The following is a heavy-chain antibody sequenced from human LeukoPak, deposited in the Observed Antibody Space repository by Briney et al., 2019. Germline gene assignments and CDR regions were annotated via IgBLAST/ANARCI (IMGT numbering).Heavy chain of an antibody. Sequence: ASVKVSCKVSGYTLTELSMHWVRQAPGKGLEWMGGFDPEDGETIYAQKFQGRVTMTEDTSTDTAYMELSSLRSEDTAVYYCARGAKIVAVAGSGGHNWFDPWGQGTLVTVSS. D-gene: IGHD6-19*01. V-gene: IGHV1-24*01. CDR3: ARGAKIVAVAGSGGHNWFDP. J-gene: IGHJ5*02. CDR2: FDPEDGET. CDR1: GYTLTELS.